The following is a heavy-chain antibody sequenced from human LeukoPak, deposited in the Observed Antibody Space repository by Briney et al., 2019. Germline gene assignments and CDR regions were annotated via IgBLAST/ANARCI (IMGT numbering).Heavy chain of an antibody. Sequence: SETLSLTCTVSGGSISSGGYYWSWIRQHPGKGLEWIGYIYYSRSTYYNPSLKSRVTISVDTSKNQFSLKLSSVTAADTAVYYCARGVIYYYDSSGYRSTWFDPWGQGTLVTVSS. J-gene: IGHJ5*02. V-gene: IGHV4-31*03. D-gene: IGHD3-22*01. CDR3: ARGVIYYYDSSGYRSTWFDP. CDR1: GGSISSGGYY. CDR2: IYYSRST.